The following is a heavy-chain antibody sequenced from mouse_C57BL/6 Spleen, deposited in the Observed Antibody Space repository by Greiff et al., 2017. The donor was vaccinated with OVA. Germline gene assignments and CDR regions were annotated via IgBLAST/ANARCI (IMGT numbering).Heavy chain of an antibody. CDR3: ARNGIYDGYYDYYAMDY. CDR2: IWRGGST. CDR1: GFSLTSYG. D-gene: IGHD2-3*01. J-gene: IGHJ4*01. V-gene: IGHV2-2*01. Sequence: VQLQQSGPGLVQPSQSLSITCTVSGFSLTSYGVHWVRQSPGKGLEWLGVIWRGGSTDYNAALISRLSISKDNSKSQVFFKMNSLQADDTAIYYCARNGIYDGYYDYYAMDYWGQGTSVTVSS.